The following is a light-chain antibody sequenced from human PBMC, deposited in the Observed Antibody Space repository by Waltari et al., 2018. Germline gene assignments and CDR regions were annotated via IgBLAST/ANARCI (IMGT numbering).Light chain of an antibody. CDR1: SSDVGGYAF. CDR2: DVI. CDR3: CSHAGSYPLV. V-gene: IGLV2-11*01. J-gene: IGLJ1*01. Sequence: QSALTQPRSESGSPGQSVTISFTGTSSDVGGYAFVSWYQLHPGKAPNLMIYDVIKRPSGVPDRFSGSKSGNTASLTISGLQADDEADYYCCSHAGSYPLVFGTGTKVTVL.